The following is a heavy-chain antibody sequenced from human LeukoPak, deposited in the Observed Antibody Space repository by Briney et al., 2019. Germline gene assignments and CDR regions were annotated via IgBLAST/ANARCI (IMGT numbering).Heavy chain of an antibody. J-gene: IGHJ4*02. CDR1: GYSFTSYW. D-gene: IGHD7-27*01. V-gene: IGHV5-51*01. CDR2: IFPGDSDT. Sequence: GESLKISCKGSGYSFTSYWIGWVRQMPGKGLEWMGIIFPGDSDTRYSPSFQGQVTISADKSISTAYLQWSSLKASDTAMYCCARQSASLGSYYFDYWGQGTLVTVSS. CDR3: ARQSASLGSYYFDY.